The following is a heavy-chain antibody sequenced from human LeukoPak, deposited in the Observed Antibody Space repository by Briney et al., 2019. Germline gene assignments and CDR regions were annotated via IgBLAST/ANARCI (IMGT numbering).Heavy chain of an antibody. CDR3: AREGGFYRPLDY. V-gene: IGHV4-4*02. CDR2: VHLDGRT. Sequence: SETLSLTCGVSGGSVTSTNWWTWVRRPPGKGLEWIGEVHLDGRTNYNPSLKSRLTMSVDLSENHVSLKLTSVTAADTAVYYCAREGGFYRPLDYSGQGTLVTVSS. J-gene: IGHJ4*02. D-gene: IGHD3-3*01. CDR1: GGSVTSTNW.